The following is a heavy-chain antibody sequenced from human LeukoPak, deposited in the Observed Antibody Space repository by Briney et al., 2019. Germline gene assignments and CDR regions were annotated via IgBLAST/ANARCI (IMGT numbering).Heavy chain of an antibody. CDR3: ARGGNKWELDNWFDP. CDR1: GGSISSYY. Sequence: PSETLSLTCTVSGGSISSYYWSWIRQPPGKGLEWIGYIYYSGSTNYNPSLKSRVTISVDTSKNQFSLKLNSVTAADTAVYYCARGGNKWELDNWFDPWAREPWSPSPQ. J-gene: IGHJ5*02. V-gene: IGHV4-59*12. CDR2: IYYSGST. D-gene: IGHD1-26*01.